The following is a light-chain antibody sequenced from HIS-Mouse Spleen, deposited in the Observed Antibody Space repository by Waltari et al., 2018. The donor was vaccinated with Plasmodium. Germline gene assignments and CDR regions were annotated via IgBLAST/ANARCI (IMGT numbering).Light chain of an antibody. J-gene: IGKJ4*01. CDR3: QQYDNLPLT. Sequence: DIQMTQSPSSLSASVGDRVTITGQASQDISNYLNWYQQKPGKAPKLLIYDASDLETGDPSRFSGSGSVTDFTFTISSLQPEDIATYYCQQYDNLPLTFGGGTKVEIK. CDR1: QDISNY. V-gene: IGKV1-33*01. CDR2: DAS.